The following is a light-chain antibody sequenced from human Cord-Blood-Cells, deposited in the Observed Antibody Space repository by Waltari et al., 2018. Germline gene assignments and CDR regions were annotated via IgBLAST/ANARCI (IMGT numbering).Light chain of an antibody. V-gene: IGKV3-20*01. CDR3: QQYGSSPLT. J-gene: IGKJ4*01. CDR2: GAS. Sequence: EIVLTQSPGTLSLSPGERATLSCRASQSVSCSYLAWYQQKPGQAPSRLIYGASSRATGIPDRFSGSGSGTDFTLTISRLEPEDFAVYYCQQYGSSPLTFGGGTKVEIK. CDR1: QSVSCSY.